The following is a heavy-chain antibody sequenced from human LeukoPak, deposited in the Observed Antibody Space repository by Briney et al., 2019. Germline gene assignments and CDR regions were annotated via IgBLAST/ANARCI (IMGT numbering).Heavy chain of an antibody. J-gene: IGHJ4*02. CDR1: GYTFTSYD. CDR2: MNPNSGNT. D-gene: IGHD3-22*01. Sequence: ALVKVSCKASGYTFTSYDINWVRQATGQGLEWMGWMNPNSGNTGYAQKFQGRVTMTRNTSISTAYMELGSLRSEDTAVYYCARGKWASYYDSSGYPGGSYWGQGTLVTVSS. V-gene: IGHV1-8*01. CDR3: ARGKWASYYDSSGYPGGSY.